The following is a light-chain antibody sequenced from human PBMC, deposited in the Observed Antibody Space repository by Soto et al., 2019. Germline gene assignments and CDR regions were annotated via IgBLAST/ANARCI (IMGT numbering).Light chain of an antibody. CDR3: QQYKDYVYT. J-gene: IGKJ2*01. Sequence: DIQMTQSPSTLSASVGDTVTITCRASQSISSWLAWYQQKPGKAPKLLIYDASSLESGVPSRFSGSGSGTEFTLTISSLQPDDFATYYCQQYKDYVYTFGQGTKVDIK. CDR2: DAS. CDR1: QSISSW. V-gene: IGKV1-5*01.